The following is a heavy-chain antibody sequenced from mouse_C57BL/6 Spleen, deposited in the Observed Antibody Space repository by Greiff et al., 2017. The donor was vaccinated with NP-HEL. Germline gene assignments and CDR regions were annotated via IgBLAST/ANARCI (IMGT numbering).Heavy chain of an antibody. V-gene: IGHV5-17*01. D-gene: IGHD4-1*01. CDR2: ISSGSSTI. CDR3: ARAGFDY. Sequence: EVQLQESGGGLAKPGGSLKLSCAASGFTFSDYGMHWVRQAPEKGLEWVAYISSGSSTIYYADTVKGRFTISGDNAKNTLFLQMTSLRSEDTAMYYCARAGFDYWGQGTTLTVSS. CDR1: GFTFSDYG. J-gene: IGHJ2*01.